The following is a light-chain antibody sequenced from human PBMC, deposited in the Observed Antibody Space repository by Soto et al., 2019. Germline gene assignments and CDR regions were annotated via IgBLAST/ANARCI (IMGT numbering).Light chain of an antibody. J-gene: IGKJ5*01. V-gene: IGKV3D-20*01. Sequence: DIVFTQSPATLSLSPGERATLSCGASQSVSSSYLAWYQQKPGLAPRLLIYDASSRATGIPDRFSGSGSGTDFTLTISRLEPEDFAVYFCQQYGSSPITFGQGTRLEIK. CDR2: DAS. CDR1: QSVSSSY. CDR3: QQYGSSPIT.